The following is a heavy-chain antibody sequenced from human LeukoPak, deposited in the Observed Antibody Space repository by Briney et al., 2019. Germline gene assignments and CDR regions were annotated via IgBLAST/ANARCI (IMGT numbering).Heavy chain of an antibody. V-gene: IGHV1-46*01. CDR3: ARDQEGFDY. CDR2: IYPRDGST. CDR1: GYSFTNNY. J-gene: IGHJ4*02. Sequence: ASVKVSCKASGYSFTNNYIHWVRQAPGRGLEWMGMIYPRDGSTSYAQRFQDRVTVTRDTSTSTVHMELSGLRAEDTALYYCARDQEGFDYWGQGTLVTVSS.